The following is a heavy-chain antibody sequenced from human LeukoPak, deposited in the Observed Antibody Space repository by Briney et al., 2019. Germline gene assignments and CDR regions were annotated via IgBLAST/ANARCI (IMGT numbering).Heavy chain of an antibody. Sequence: GGSLRLSCAASGFTFSSYAMTWVRQAPGKGMEWVSGVSGSGGTTYYADSVKGRFTISKDISKNTLYLQMHSLRAEDTAVYYCGRELQVMINHQFEYWGQGTLVTVSS. V-gene: IGHV3-23*01. CDR2: VSGSGGTT. D-gene: IGHD3-16*01. J-gene: IGHJ4*02. CDR1: GFTFSSYA. CDR3: GRELQVMINHQFEY.